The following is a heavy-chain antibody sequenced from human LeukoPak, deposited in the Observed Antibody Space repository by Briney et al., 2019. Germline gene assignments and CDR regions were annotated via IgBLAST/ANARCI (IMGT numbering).Heavy chain of an antibody. V-gene: IGHV1-2*02. Sequence: GASVTVSRKASGYTFTGYYMHWARQTPGQGLEWMGWITPNSGGTNYAQKLQGRVTMTTDTSTSTAYMELRSLRAEDTAVYYCANFYYYDSSGYNEGIVDWGQGTLVTVSS. CDR2: ITPNSGGT. CDR1: GYTFTGYY. J-gene: IGHJ4*02. D-gene: IGHD3-22*01. CDR3: ANFYYYDSSGYNEGIVD.